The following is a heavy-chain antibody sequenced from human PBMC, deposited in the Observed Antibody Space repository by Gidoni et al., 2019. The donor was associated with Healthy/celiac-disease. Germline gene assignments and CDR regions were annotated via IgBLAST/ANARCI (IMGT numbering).Heavy chain of an antibody. CDR3: ARDFTVIDDY. D-gene: IGHD4-17*01. Sequence: EVQLVESGGGLVKPGGSLRLSCAASGFTFSSYSMNWVRQAPGKGLEWVSAISSSSSYIYYADSVKGRFTISRDNAKNSLYLQMNSLRAEDTAVYYCARDFTVIDDYWGQGTLVTVSS. CDR1: GFTFSSYS. V-gene: IGHV3-21*01. CDR2: ISSSSSYI. J-gene: IGHJ4*02.